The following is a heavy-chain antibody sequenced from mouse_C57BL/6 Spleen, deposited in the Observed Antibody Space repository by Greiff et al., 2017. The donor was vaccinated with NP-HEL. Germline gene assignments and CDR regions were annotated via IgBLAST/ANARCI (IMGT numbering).Heavy chain of an antibody. CDR2: ISDGGSYT. Sequence: VQLQESGGGLVKPGGSLKLSCAASGFTFSSYAMSWVRQTPEKRLEWVATISDGGSYTYYPDNVKGRFTISRDNAKNNLYLQMSHLKSEDTAMYYCAREGGSSDTWFAYWGQGTLVTVSA. D-gene: IGHD1-1*01. J-gene: IGHJ3*01. V-gene: IGHV5-4*01. CDR1: GFTFSSYA. CDR3: AREGGSSDTWFAY.